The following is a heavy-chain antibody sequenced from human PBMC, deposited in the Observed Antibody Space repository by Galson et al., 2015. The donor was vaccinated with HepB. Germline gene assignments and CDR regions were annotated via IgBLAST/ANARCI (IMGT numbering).Heavy chain of an antibody. D-gene: IGHD3-22*01. CDR1: GFTFSSYG. Sequence: LRLSCAASGFTFSSYGMHWVRQAPGKGLEWVAVIWYDGSNKYYADSVKGRFTISRDNSKNTLYLQMNSLRAEDTAVYYCARDLTHYYDSSGPDYWGQGTLVTVSS. V-gene: IGHV3-33*08. J-gene: IGHJ4*02. CDR3: ARDLTHYYDSSGPDY. CDR2: IWYDGSNK.